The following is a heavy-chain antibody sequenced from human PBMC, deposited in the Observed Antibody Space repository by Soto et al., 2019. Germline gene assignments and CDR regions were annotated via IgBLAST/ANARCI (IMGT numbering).Heavy chain of an antibody. CDR2: INHSGST. CDR3: ARAFLSSSSERGRNPYSYYYMDV. D-gene: IGHD6-6*01. J-gene: IGHJ6*03. Sequence: SETLSLTCAVYGGSFSGYYWSWIRQPPGKGLEWIGEINHSGSTNYNPSLKSRVTISVDTSKNQFSLKLSSVTAADTAVYYCARAFLSSSSERGRNPYSYYYMDVWGKGTTVTVSS. CDR1: GGSFSGYY. V-gene: IGHV4-34*01.